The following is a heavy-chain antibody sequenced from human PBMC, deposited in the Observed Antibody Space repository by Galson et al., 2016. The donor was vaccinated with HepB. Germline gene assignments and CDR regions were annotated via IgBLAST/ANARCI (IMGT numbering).Heavy chain of an antibody. V-gene: IGHV3-23*01. D-gene: IGHD6-19*01. CDR3: AREGAEMAVAGTAFDY. Sequence: SLRLSCAASGFSFSSYAMSWVRQAPGKGLEWVSGITGTGGRTYYADSVKGRFTISRDNSKNTLYLQMHSLRAEDTAVYFCAREGAEMAVAGTAFDYWGQGTLVTVSS. CDR1: GFSFSSYA. CDR2: ITGTGGRT. J-gene: IGHJ4*02.